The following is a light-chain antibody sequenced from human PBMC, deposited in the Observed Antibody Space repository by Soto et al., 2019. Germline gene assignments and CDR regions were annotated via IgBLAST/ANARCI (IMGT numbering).Light chain of an antibody. CDR1: QTISIW. Sequence: DIQMTQSPSTLSASVGDRVTITCRARQTISIWLAWYQQKPGKAPKPLIHDASSLESGVPSRFSGSGSGTEFTLTISSLQPDDFATYHCQQYKSYWTFGQGTKVDIK. J-gene: IGKJ1*01. V-gene: IGKV1-5*01. CDR3: QQYKSYWT. CDR2: DAS.